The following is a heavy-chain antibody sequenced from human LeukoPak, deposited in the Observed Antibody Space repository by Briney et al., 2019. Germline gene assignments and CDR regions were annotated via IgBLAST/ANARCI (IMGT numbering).Heavy chain of an antibody. D-gene: IGHD3-10*01. Sequence: GGSLRLSCAASGVTFSGDRMHWGGQAPWKGLELGSSISSSGTYRYYADSGKGRFTISRDNAKNSVHLQMNSLRDEDTAVSYCARDQGGSGGNWGQGTLVTVSS. CDR1: GVTFSGDR. V-gene: IGHV3-21*01. CDR3: ARDQGGSGGN. J-gene: IGHJ4*02. CDR2: ISSSGTYR.